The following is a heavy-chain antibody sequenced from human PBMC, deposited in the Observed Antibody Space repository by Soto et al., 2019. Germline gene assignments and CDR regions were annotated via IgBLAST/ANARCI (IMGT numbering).Heavy chain of an antibody. CDR2: IYLVDSDT. CDR3: ARSGGYAYASPIPEYFFDY. J-gene: IGHJ4*02. V-gene: IGHV5-51*01. CDR1: GYFLSTSW. D-gene: IGHD5-18*01. Sequence: AEFLNLCSKGPGYFLSTSWIGWGREPAGDGVEWGGVIYLVDSDTKYSPSFEGQINISVDMSINTAYLQVNSVKASDTAAYFCARSGGYAYASPIPEYFFDYWGQGTLVTVSS.